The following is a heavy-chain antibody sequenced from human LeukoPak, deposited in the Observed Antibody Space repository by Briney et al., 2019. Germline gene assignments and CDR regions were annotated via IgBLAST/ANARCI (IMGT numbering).Heavy chain of an antibody. CDR3: AKDFFSSSWYFDY. D-gene: IGHD6-13*01. CDR2: ISGDGGST. J-gene: IGHJ4*02. CDR1: GFTFDDYA. Sequence: GGSLRLSCAASGFTFDDYAMHWVRHAPGKGLEWVSLISGDGGSTYYADSVKGRFTISRDNSKNSLYLQRNSLRTEDTALYYCAKDFFSSSWYFDYWGQGTLVTVSS. V-gene: IGHV3-43*02.